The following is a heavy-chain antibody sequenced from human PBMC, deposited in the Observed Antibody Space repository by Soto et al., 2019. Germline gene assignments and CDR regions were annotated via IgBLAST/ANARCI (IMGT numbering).Heavy chain of an antibody. CDR3: AKDPPSPWTANWVDP. V-gene: IGHV3-23*01. CDR2: ISSSGGSR. D-gene: IGHD1-1*01. J-gene: IGHJ5*02. CDR1: GFNFNTFA. Sequence: EEQVSESGGALVQPGGSLRLSCAASGFNFNTFAMSWIRQAPGKGLEWVPHISSSGGSRDYADSVRGRFTISRDNSKNVLFLQMNSLRADDTSTYYCAKDPPSPWTANWVDPWGKGTLVTVSS.